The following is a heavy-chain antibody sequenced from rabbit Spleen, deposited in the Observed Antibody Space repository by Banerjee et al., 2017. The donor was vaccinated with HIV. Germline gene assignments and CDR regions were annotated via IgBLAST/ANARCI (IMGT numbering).Heavy chain of an antibody. D-gene: IGHD1-1*01. CDR2: IDSGSSGST. V-gene: IGHV1S45*01. J-gene: IGHJ4*01. Sequence: QEQLVESGGGLVQPEGSLTLTCTASGFSFSYWICWVRQAPGKGLEWIACIDSGSSGSTYYATWAKGRFTITRSTSLNTVTLQLNSLTAADTATYFCARDGTSGATYFDLWGQGTLVTVS. CDR3: ARDGTSGATYFDL. CDR1: GFSFSYW.